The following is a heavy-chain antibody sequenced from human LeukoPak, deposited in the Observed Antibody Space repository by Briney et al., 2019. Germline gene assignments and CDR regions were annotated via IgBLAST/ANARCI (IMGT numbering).Heavy chain of an antibody. J-gene: IGHJ5*02. D-gene: IGHD5-24*01. V-gene: IGHV3-48*03. CDR1: GFILCRYE. Sequence: GGSLRLSCVGSGFILCRYEMNWFRHAPGKGLEWISYISGSGDTIYYADSVKGRFTISGDNAKNSLYLQMNSLRAEDTAVYHCARAPLVLQYRWWFDPWGQGTLVTVSS. CDR2: ISGSGDTI. CDR3: ARAPLVLQYRWWFDP.